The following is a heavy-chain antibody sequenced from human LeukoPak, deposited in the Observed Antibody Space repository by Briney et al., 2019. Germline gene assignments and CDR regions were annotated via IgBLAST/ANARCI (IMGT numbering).Heavy chain of an antibody. CDR2: IYSGGST. J-gene: IGHJ3*02. CDR3: ARGGIDYDYVWGSYRHDAFDI. CDR1: GFTVSSNY. D-gene: IGHD3-16*02. Sequence: PGGSLRFSCGASGFTVSSNYMSGLRQAPGKRVERGWVIYSGGSTYYADSVKGRFTISRDNSKNTLYLQMNSLRAEDTAVYYCARGGIDYDYVWGSYRHDAFDIWGQGTMVTVSS. V-gene: IGHV3-53*01.